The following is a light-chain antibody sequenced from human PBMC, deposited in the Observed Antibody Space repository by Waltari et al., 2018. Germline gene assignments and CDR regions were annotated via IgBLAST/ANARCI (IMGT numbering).Light chain of an antibody. Sequence: ENVLTQSPGSLSLSPGERATLSCRASQNVARNDLAWHQQKPGQPPRLRIYGASSRATGIPDRFSGSGSGTDFTLTISRLEPEDFAVYYCQQYGSAPRTFGQGTKVQI. CDR3: QQYGSAPRT. J-gene: IGKJ1*01. CDR1: QNVARND. V-gene: IGKV3-20*01. CDR2: GAS.